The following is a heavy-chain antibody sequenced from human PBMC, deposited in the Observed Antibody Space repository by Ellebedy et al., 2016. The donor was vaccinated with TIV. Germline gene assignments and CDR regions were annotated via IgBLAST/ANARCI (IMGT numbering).Heavy chain of an antibody. Sequence: GGSLRLSXAASGLAVSNYMTWVRQAPGKGLAWVSVIYNGDNTHYADSVKGRFTISRDTSNNMFYLQMNSLRAEDTAVYYCARTAANIYYGMDVWGQGTTVTVSS. V-gene: IGHV3-66*01. CDR1: GLAVSNY. CDR3: ARTAANIYYGMDV. J-gene: IGHJ6*02. CDR2: IYNGDNT.